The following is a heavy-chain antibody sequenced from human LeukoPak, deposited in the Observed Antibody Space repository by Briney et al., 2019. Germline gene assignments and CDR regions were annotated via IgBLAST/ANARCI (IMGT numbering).Heavy chain of an antibody. CDR2: IKSKTDGGST. CDR3: TTDREYSYGRRPFDY. CDR1: GFTFSNAW. V-gene: IGHV3-15*07. J-gene: IGHJ4*02. Sequence: GGSLRLSCAASGFTFSNAWMNWVRQAPGKGLEWVGRIKSKTDGGSTDYAAPVKGRFTISRDDSKNTLYLQMNSLKTGDTAVYYCTTDREYSYGRRPFDYWGQGTLVTVSS. D-gene: IGHD5-18*01.